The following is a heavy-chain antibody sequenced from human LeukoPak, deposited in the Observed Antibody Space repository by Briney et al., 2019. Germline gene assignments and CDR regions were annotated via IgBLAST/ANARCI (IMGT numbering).Heavy chain of an antibody. V-gene: IGHV4-4*07. CDR2: IRTSGNT. D-gene: IGHD5-12*01. CDR3: ARGYSGYDSPGFDP. CDR1: DGSMSSYY. J-gene: IGHJ5*02. Sequence: PSETLSLTCTVSDGSMSSYYWSWIRQPAGKGLEWIGRIRTSGNTNYNPSLASRVTMSVDTSKNQLSLKLSSVTAADTAVYYCARGYSGYDSPGFDPWGQGTLVTVSS.